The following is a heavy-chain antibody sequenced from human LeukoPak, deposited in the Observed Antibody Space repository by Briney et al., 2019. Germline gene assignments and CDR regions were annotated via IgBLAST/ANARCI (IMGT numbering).Heavy chain of an antibody. Sequence: SETLSLTCAVYGGSFSGYYWSWIRQPPGEGLEWIGEISHSGSTNYNPSLKSRVTISVDTSKNQFSLKLSSVTAADTAVYYCARDPGYSSDYWGQGTLVTVSS. J-gene: IGHJ4*02. D-gene: IGHD5-18*01. V-gene: IGHV4-34*01. CDR1: GGSFSGYY. CDR2: ISHSGST. CDR3: ARDPGYSSDY.